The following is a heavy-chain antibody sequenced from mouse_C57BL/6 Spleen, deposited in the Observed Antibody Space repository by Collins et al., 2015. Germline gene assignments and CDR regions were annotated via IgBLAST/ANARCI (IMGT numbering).Heavy chain of an antibody. CDR3: ATYDYGTYAMDY. D-gene: IGHD2-4*01. Sequence: EVKLVESGGGLVKPGGSLKLSCAASGFTFSSYAMSWVRQTPEKRLEWVASISSGGSTYYPDSVKGRFTISRDNAGNILYLQMSSLRSEDTAMYYCATYDYGTYAMDYWGQGTSVTVSS. J-gene: IGHJ4*01. CDR2: ISSGGST. CDR1: GFTFSSYA. V-gene: IGHV5-6-5*01.